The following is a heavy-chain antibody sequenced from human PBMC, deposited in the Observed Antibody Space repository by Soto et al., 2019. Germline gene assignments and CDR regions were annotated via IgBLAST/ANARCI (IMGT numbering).Heavy chain of an antibody. V-gene: IGHV3-48*03. CDR2: ISSSGSTI. CDR3: ARDLAVAGLGELDV. J-gene: IGHJ6*02. D-gene: IGHD6-19*01. CDR1: GFTFSSYE. Sequence: PGGSLRLSCAASGFTFSSYEMNWVRQAPGKGLEWVSYISSSGSTIYYADSVKGRFTISRDNAKNSLYLQMNSLRAKDTAVYYCARDLAVAGLGELDVWGQGTTVTVSS.